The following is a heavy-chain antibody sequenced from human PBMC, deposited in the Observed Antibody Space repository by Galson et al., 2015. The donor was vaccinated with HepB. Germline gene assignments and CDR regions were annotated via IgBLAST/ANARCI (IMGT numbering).Heavy chain of an antibody. CDR3: ARLTKASSGYYDY. Sequence: SLRLSCAASGFTFSSYAMHWVRQAPGKGLEWVAVISYDGSNKYYADSVKGRFTISRDNSKNTLYLQMNSLRAEDTAVYYCARLTKASSGYYDYWGQGTLVTVSS. CDR1: GFTFSSYA. J-gene: IGHJ4*02. V-gene: IGHV3-30-3*01. D-gene: IGHD3-22*01. CDR2: ISYDGSNK.